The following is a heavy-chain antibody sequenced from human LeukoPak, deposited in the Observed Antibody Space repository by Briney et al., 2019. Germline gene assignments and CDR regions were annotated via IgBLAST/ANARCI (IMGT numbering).Heavy chain of an antibody. CDR3: TKHPSDDGGAIDY. J-gene: IGHJ4*02. CDR2: IRSKANNYAT. CDR1: GFTFSRSA. Sequence: GGSLRLSCAASGFTFSRSAMHWVRQASGTGLEWVGRIRSKANNYATAYAASVKGRFTISRDDSKNTAYLQMNSLKTEDTAVYYCTKHPSDDGGAIDYWGQGTLVTVSS. V-gene: IGHV3-73*01. D-gene: IGHD4-23*01.